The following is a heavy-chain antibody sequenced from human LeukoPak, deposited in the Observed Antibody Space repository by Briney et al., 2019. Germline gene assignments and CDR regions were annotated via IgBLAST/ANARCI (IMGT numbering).Heavy chain of an antibody. D-gene: IGHD1-26*01. CDR3: AIGGGSYHFDY. V-gene: IGHV4-30-4*07. CDR1: GGSISSGGYS. CDR2: IYYSGST. Sequence: PSQTLSLTCAVSGGSISSGGYSWSWIRQPPGKGLEWTGYIYYSGSTNYNPSLKSRVTISVDTSKNQFSLKLSSVTAADTAVYYCAIGGGSYHFDYWGQGTLVTVSS. J-gene: IGHJ4*02.